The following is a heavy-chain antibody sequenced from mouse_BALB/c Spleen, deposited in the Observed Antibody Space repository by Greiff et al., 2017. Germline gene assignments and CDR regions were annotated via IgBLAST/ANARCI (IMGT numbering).Heavy chain of an antibody. J-gene: IGHJ2*01. CDR1: GYTFSSYW. CDR3: ARSSWAYYFDY. V-gene: IGHV1-9*01. CDR2: ILPGSGST. Sequence: QVQLQQSGAELMKPGASVKISCKATGYTFSSYWIEWVKQRPGHGLEWIGEILPGSGSTNYNEKFKGKATFTADTSSNTAYMQLSSLTSEDSAVYYCARSSWAYYFDYWGQGTTLTVSS. D-gene: IGHD4-1*01.